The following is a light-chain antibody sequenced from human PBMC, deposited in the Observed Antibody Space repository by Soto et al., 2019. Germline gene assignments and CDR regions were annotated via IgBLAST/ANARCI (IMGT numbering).Light chain of an antibody. CDR1: QSVSSSY. J-gene: IGKJ5*01. Sequence: EIVFAQSPGPPSFSPGGGATLSCRASQSVSSSYLAWYQQKPGQAPSLLIYGASRRATGIPDRFSGSGSGTDFTLTISRLEPEDFAVYYCQQYDSPPITFGQGTRLEIK. V-gene: IGKV3-20*01. CDR3: QQYDSPPIT. CDR2: GAS.